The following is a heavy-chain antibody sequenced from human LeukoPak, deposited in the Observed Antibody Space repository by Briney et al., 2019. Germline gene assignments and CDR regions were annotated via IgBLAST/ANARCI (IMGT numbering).Heavy chain of an antibody. Sequence: GGSLRLSCAASGFTFSDYYMSWIRQAPGEGLEWVSYISSSGSTISYADSVKGRFTISRDNAKNSLYLQMNSLRADDTAVYYCARAAAGTYYFDYWGQGTLVTVSS. CDR2: ISSSGSTI. CDR1: GFTFSDYY. CDR3: ARAAAGTYYFDY. V-gene: IGHV3-11*01. J-gene: IGHJ4*02. D-gene: IGHD6-13*01.